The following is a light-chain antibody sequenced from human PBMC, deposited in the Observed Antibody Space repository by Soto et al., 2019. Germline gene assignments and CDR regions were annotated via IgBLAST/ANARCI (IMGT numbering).Light chain of an antibody. V-gene: IGKV2-30*01. Sequence: DVVMTQSPLSLPVTLGQPASISCRSSQSLVYSDGNIYLNWFHQRPCHSPRRLIYKVSDRDSGVPDRFSGSGSGTVFTLKISRVEAEDVGVYYCMQASPWPYTFGQGTKLEIK. J-gene: IGKJ2*01. CDR1: QSLVYSDGNIY. CDR2: KVS. CDR3: MQASPWPYT.